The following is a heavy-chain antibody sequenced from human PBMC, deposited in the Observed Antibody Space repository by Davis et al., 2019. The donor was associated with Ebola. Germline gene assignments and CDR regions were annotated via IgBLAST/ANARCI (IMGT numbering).Heavy chain of an antibody. Sequence: GESLKISCAASGFTFSSYSMNWVRQAPGKGLEWVSSISSSSSYIYYADSVKGRFTISRDNAKNSLYLQMNSLRAEDTAVYYCARVTRSSGCPGVDYWGQGTLVTVSS. CDR2: ISSSSSYI. J-gene: IGHJ4*02. CDR1: GFTFSSYS. D-gene: IGHD6-19*01. V-gene: IGHV3-21*01. CDR3: ARVTRSSGCPGVDY.